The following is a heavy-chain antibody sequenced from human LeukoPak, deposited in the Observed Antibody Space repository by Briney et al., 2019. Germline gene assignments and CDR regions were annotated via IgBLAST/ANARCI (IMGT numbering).Heavy chain of an antibody. J-gene: IGHJ4*02. V-gene: IGHV3-73*01. CDR3: TRRSGDYYGSGSPFDY. CDR1: GFTFSGSA. CDR2: IRSKANSYAT. Sequence: GGSLRLSCAASGFTFSGSAMHWVRQASGKGLEWVGRIRSKANSYATAYAASVKGRFTISRDDSKNTAYLQMNGLKTEDTAVYYCTRRSGDYYGSGSPFDYWGQGTLVTVSS. D-gene: IGHD3-10*01.